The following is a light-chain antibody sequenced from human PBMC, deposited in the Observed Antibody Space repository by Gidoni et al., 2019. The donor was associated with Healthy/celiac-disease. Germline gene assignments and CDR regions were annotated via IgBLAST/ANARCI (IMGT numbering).Light chain of an antibody. CDR3: RTWGTGIRV. CDR2: LNSDGSH. V-gene: IGLV4-69*01. Sequence: CTLSSGHSSYAIAWHQQQPEKGPRYLMKLNSDGSHSKGDGIPDRFSGSSSGAERYLTISSLQSEDEADYYCRTWGTGIRVFGGGTKLTVL. J-gene: IGLJ3*02. CDR1: SGHSSYA.